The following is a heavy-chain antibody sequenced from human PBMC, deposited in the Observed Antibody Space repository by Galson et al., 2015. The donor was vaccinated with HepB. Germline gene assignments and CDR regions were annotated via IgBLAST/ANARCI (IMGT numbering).Heavy chain of an antibody. CDR2: INPSGGST. CDR1: GYTFTSYY. J-gene: IGHJ1*01. CDR3: ARGGLRYCSGGSCYPEYFQH. Sequence: SVKVSCKASGYTFTSYYMHWVRQAPGQGLEWMGIINPSGGSTSYAQKLQGRVTMTRDTSTSTVYMELSSLRSEDTAVYYCARGGLRYCSGGSCYPEYFQHWGQGTLVTVSS. V-gene: IGHV1-46*04. D-gene: IGHD2-15*01.